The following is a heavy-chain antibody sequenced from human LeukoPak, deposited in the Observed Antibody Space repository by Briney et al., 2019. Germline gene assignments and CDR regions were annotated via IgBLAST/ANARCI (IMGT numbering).Heavy chain of an antibody. CDR2: IYHSGST. D-gene: IGHD3-22*01. J-gene: IGHJ4*02. CDR1: GGSISNNNYS. Sequence: SETLSLTCTVSGGSISNNNYSWGWIRQPPGKGLEWIGSIYHSGSTYYNPSLKSRVTISVDTSKNQFSLKLSSVTAADTAVYYCARDSITMIVELIEGTYYFDYWGQGTLVTVSS. V-gene: IGHV4-39*07. CDR3: ARDSITMIVELIEGTYYFDY.